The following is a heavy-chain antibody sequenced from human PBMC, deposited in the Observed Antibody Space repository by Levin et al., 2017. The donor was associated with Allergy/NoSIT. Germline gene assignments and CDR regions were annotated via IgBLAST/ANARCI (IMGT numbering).Heavy chain of an antibody. CDR1: RYIFSDYF. J-gene: IGHJ4*02. Sequence: GESLKISCKASRYIFSDYFIHWVRQAPGQGLEWMGWINPHSGDPKYAQEFQGRVTMTRDTSISTAYMELTRLTSDDTAVYYCARDLYNDDSVFGYWGQGTLVNVCS. V-gene: IGHV1-2*02. CDR3: ARDLYNDDSVFGY. D-gene: IGHD3-22*01. CDR2: INPHSGDP.